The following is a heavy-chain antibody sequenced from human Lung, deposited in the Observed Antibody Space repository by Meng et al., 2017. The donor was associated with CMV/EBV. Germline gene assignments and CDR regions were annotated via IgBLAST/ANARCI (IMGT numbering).Heavy chain of an antibody. Sequence: ASAKVSCKASGYTFTSYGISWVRQAPGQGLEWMGWISTYNDNTNYAQKLQDRVTMTTDTSTSTAYMELRSLRSDDTAVYYCARVSGHLITMILYYFDSWGQGTLVTVSS. D-gene: IGHD3-22*01. CDR3: ARVSGHLITMILYYFDS. J-gene: IGHJ4*02. CDR2: ISTYNDNT. CDR1: GYTFTSYG. V-gene: IGHV1-18*01.